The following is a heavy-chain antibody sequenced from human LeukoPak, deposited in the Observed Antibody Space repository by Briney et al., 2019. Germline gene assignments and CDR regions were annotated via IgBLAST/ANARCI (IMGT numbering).Heavy chain of an antibody. Sequence: GRSLRLSCAASGFTFDDYAMHWVRQAPGKGLEWVSGISWNSGSIGYADSVKGRFTISRDNAKNSLYLQMNSLRAEDTALYCCAKPPAGCSSTSCYLYYWGQGTLVTVSS. CDR1: GFTFDDYA. V-gene: IGHV3-9*01. CDR3: AKPPAGCSSTSCYLYY. J-gene: IGHJ4*02. D-gene: IGHD2-2*01. CDR2: ISWNSGSI.